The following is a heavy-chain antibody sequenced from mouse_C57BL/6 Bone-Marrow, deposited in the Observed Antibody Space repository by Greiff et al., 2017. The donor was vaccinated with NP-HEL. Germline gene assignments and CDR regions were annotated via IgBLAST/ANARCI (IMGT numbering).Heavy chain of an antibody. D-gene: IGHD1-1*01. V-gene: IGHV1-80*01. CDR1: GYAFSSYW. J-gene: IGHJ2*01. CDR2: IFLGDGDT. CDR3: ARYYGSSYYFDY. Sequence: VQLQQSGAELVKPGASVKISCKASGYAFSSYWMNWVKQRPGTGLEWIGQIFLGDGDTHYNGKFKGKATLTADKSSSTAYMQLSSLTSEDSAVYFCARYYGSSYYFDYWGQGTTLTVSS.